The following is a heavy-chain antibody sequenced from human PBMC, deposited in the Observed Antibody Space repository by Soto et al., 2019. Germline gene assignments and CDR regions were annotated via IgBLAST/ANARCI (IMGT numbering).Heavy chain of an antibody. CDR3: ARDRYGDYSYYYYMDV. D-gene: IGHD4-17*01. CDR1: GGSISSYY. CDR2: IYYSGST. J-gene: IGHJ6*03. Sequence: SETLSLTCTVSGGSISSYYWSWIRQPPGKGLEWIGYIYYSGSTNYNPSLKSRVTISVDTSKNQFSLKLSSVTAADTAVYYCARDRYGDYSYYYYMDVWGKGTTVTVS. V-gene: IGHV4-59*01.